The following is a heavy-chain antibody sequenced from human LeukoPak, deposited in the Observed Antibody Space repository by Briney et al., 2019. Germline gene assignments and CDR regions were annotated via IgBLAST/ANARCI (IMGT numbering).Heavy chain of an antibody. J-gene: IGHJ4*02. CDR2: ISGSGGST. CDR1: GFTFSIYA. Sequence: GGSLRLSCAASGFTFSIYAMSWVRQAPGKGLEWVSAISGSGGSTYYADSVKGRFTISRDNSKNTLFLQMNSLRVEDTAVYYCAKIMKVYDSSGWDYWGQGTLVTVSS. V-gene: IGHV3-23*01. D-gene: IGHD6-19*01. CDR3: AKIMKVYDSSGWDY.